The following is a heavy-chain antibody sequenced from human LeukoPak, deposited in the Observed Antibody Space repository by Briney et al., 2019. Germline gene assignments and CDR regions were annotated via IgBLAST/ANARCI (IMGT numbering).Heavy chain of an antibody. J-gene: IGHJ4*02. Sequence: PGGSLRLSCAASGFTFTNFAMTWVRQAPGKGLEWVAATVGIGPDTYHADSVKGRFTTSRDNPKNILYLQMNSLRVEDTAVYYCTKASAERCLGAFCYPFDHWGQGTLVTVSS. V-gene: IGHV3-23*01. CDR3: TKASAERCLGAFCYPFDH. CDR2: TVGIGPDT. CDR1: GFTFTNFA. D-gene: IGHD2-15*01.